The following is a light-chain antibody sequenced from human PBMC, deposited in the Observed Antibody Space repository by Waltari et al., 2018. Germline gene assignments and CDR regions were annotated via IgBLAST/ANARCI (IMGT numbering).Light chain of an antibody. J-gene: IGLJ3*02. CDR3: QSADSSERWV. V-gene: IGLV3-25*03. CDR2: KDT. Sequence: SYDLTQPASVSVSRGQTARTTCSGDAFPKQYAYWYQKKPGQAPVLTIYKDTERPSGIPERFSGSTSGKTVTLTITGVLAEDEAQYYCQSADSSERWVFGGGTKLTVL. CDR1: AFPKQY.